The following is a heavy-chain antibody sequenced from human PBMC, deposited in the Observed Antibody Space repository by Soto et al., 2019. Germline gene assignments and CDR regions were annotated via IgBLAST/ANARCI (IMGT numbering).Heavy chain of an antibody. V-gene: IGHV3-30*18. CDR3: AKDNIDSVVVVAATGASFDY. CDR2: IPYDGGIK. J-gene: IGHJ4*02. CDR1: GFTFSSYG. D-gene: IGHD2-15*01. Sequence: QVQLVESGGGVVQPGRSLRLSCAASGFTFSSYGMHWVRPAPGKGLEWVAVIPYDGGIKYYAASVKGRFTTSRDNSKHTLYLQMNSLRAEDAAVYYCAKDNIDSVVVVAATGASFDYWGQGTLVTVSS.